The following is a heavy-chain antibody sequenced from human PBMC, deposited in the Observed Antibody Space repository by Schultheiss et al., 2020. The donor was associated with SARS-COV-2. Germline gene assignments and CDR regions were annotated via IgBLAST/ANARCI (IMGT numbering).Heavy chain of an antibody. D-gene: IGHD3-10*01. CDR3: ARGEPSRDYYGSGSYYNRRFDP. V-gene: IGHV4-59*12. Sequence: SETLSLTCTVSGGSISSYYWSWIRQPPGKGLEWIGYIYYSGSTNYNPSLKSRVTISVDTSKNQFSLKLSSVTAADTAVYYCARGEPSRDYYGSGSYYNRRFDPWGQGTLVTVSS. J-gene: IGHJ5*02. CDR2: IYYSGST. CDR1: GGSISSYY.